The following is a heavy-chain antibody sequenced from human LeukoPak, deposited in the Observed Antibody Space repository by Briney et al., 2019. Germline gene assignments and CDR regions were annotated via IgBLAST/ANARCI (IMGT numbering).Heavy chain of an antibody. Sequence: SETLSLTCTVSGYSISSGYYWGWIRQPPGKGLEWIGSIYHSGSTYYNPSLKSRVTISVDTSKNQFSLKLSSVTAADTAVYYCARDGVLYNWFDPWGQGTLVTVSS. V-gene: IGHV4-38-2*02. J-gene: IGHJ5*02. CDR3: ARDGVLYNWFDP. CDR2: IYHSGST. CDR1: GYSISSGYY. D-gene: IGHD2-8*02.